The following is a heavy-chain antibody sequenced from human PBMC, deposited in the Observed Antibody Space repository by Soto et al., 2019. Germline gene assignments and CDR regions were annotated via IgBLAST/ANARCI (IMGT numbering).Heavy chain of an antibody. V-gene: IGHV3-7*05. CDR3: KIEVSQGSSGWYFDAFDI. D-gene: IGHD6-13*01. CDR2: IKGDGSKT. CDR1: GFTFSNYW. J-gene: IGHJ3*02. Sequence: QLVESGGGLVQPGGSLRLSCAASGFTFSNYWMTWVRQAPGKGLVGVANIKGDGSKTSYLYTVRGRFTISMDNAKNLLYLKMNVLRAEDTALYYCKIEVSQGSSGWYFDAFDIWGQGTMVTVYS.